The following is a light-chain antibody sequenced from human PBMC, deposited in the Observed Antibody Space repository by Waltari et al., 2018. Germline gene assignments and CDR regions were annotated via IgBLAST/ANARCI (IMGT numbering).Light chain of an antibody. V-gene: IGLV2-11*01. J-gene: IGLJ3*02. CDR2: DVY. CDR1: SRDVGDYNY. CDR3: CSYAGSYTSHWL. Sequence: QSALTQPRSMSGSPGQSVTISCTGTSRDVGDYNYVSWYQQHPGKVPKLIIYDVYKRPSWVPDRFSGSKSGNTASLTISGLQAEDEADYYCCSYAGSYTSHWLFGGGTKLTVL.